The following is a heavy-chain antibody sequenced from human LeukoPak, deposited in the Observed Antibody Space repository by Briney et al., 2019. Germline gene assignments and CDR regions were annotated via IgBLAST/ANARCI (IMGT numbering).Heavy chain of an antibody. CDR3: TRGPIQQWLYCGMDV. V-gene: IGHV3-49*04. Sequence: GGSLRLSCTASGFTFGDHAMSWVRQAPGKGLEWVGFIRSKTYGGTTEYAASVKGRFTISRDDSKSIAYLQMNSLKTEDTAVYYCTRGPIQQWLYCGMDVWGQGTTVTVSS. CDR1: GFTFGDHA. D-gene: IGHD5-18*01. CDR2: IRSKTYGGTT. J-gene: IGHJ6*02.